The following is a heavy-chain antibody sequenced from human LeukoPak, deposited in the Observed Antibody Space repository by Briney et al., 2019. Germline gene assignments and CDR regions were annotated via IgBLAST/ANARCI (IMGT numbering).Heavy chain of an antibody. Sequence: SETLSLTCTVSGGSISSGDYYWSWIRQPPGKGLEWIGYIYYSGSTYYNPSLKSRVTISVDTSKNQFSLKLSSVTAADTAVYYCARSYWSGYSWYYFDYWGQGTLVTVSS. CDR3: ARSYWSGYSWYYFDY. V-gene: IGHV4-30-4*01. J-gene: IGHJ4*02. D-gene: IGHD3-3*01. CDR1: GGSISSGDYY. CDR2: IYYSGST.